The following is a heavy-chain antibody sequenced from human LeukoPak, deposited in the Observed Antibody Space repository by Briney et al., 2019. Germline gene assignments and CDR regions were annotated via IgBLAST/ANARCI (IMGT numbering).Heavy chain of an antibody. D-gene: IGHD4-23*01. Sequence: GGSLRLSCAASGFTFSSYGMSWVRQAPGKGLEWVSAISGSGGSTYYADSVKGRFTISRDNSKNTLYLQMNSLRAEDTAVYYCANEDYGGNSAFDYWGQGTLVTVSS. CDR1: GFTFSSYG. CDR2: ISGSGGST. J-gene: IGHJ4*02. CDR3: ANEDYGGNSAFDY. V-gene: IGHV3-23*01.